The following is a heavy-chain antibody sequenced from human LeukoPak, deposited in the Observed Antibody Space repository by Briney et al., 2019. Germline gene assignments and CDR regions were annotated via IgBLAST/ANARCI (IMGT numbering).Heavy chain of an antibody. CDR2: MNPNSGNT. J-gene: IGHJ4*02. CDR3: VRGGRRDGYNPDS. D-gene: IGHD5-24*01. CDR1: GYTFTSYD. V-gene: IGHV1-8*01. Sequence: ASVKVSCKASGYTFTSYDINWVRQATGQGLEWMGWMNPNSGNTGSAQRFQGRVTMTRNTSISTAYMELSSLRSEDTAVYYCVRGGRRDGYNPDSWGQGTLVTVSS.